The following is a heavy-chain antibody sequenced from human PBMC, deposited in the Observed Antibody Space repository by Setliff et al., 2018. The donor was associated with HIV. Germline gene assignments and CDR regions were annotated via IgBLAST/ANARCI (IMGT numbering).Heavy chain of an antibody. CDR1: GYSISSDYF. CDR3: ARGGRIWFQNFYGAFDV. CDR2: FYQSGNI. J-gene: IGHJ3*01. V-gene: IGHV4-38-2*01. Sequence: PSETLSLTCAVSGYSISSDYFWGWIRQSPGTGLKWIGSFYQSGNIYYNPSPKSRVTISIDKSKNQFSLRLISVTAADTAVYYCARGGRIWFQNFYGAFDVWGQGTMVTVSS. D-gene: IGHD3-10*01.